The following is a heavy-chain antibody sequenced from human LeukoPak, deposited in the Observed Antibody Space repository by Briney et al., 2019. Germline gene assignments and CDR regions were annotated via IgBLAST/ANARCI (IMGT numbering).Heavy chain of an antibody. Sequence: GRSLRLSCAASGLTFSSYAMHWVRQAPGKGLEWVAVISYDGSNKYYADSVKGRFTISRDNSKNTLYLQMNSLRAEDTAVYYCARDTDSSGWYRFDYWGQGTLVTVSS. J-gene: IGHJ4*02. D-gene: IGHD6-19*01. CDR1: GLTFSSYA. CDR3: ARDTDSSGWYRFDY. V-gene: IGHV3-30-3*01. CDR2: ISYDGSNK.